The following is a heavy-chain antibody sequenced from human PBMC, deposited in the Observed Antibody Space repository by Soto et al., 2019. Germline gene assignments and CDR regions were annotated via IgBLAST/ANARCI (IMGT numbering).Heavy chain of an antibody. CDR2: IYHSGST. D-gene: IGHD3-22*01. J-gene: IGHJ3*02. V-gene: IGHV4-4*02. Sequence: SETLSLTCAVSGGSISSSNWWSWVRQPPGKGLEWIGEIYHSGSTNYNPSLKSRVTISVDTSKNQFSLKLSSVTAADTAVYYCARGGFYYDSSGNAFDIWGQGTMVTVSS. CDR3: ARGGFYYDSSGNAFDI. CDR1: GGSISSSNW.